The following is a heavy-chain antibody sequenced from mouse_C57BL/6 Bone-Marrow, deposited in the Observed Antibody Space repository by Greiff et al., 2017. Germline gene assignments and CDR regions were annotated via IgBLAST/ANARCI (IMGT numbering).Heavy chain of an antibody. V-gene: IGHV1-76*01. CDR2: IYPGSGNT. D-gene: IGHD2-13*01. CDR1: GYTFTDYY. CDR3: AREENYGDWFAY. Sequence: QVQLQQSGAELVRPGASVKLSCKASGYTFTDYYINWVKQRPGQGLEWIARIYPGSGNTYYKEKFKGKATLTAEKSSSTAYMQLSSLTSEDSAVYFCAREENYGDWFAYWGEGTLVTVSA. J-gene: IGHJ3*01.